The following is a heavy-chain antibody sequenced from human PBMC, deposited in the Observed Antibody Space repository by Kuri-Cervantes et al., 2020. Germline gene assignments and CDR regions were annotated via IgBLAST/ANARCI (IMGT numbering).Heavy chain of an antibody. CDR2: ISSSSSTI. CDR1: GFTFSSYS. D-gene: IGHD5-18*01. J-gene: IGHJ5*02. CDR3: AKDVFVDTAVAPLT. V-gene: IGHV3-48*01. Sequence: GESLKISCAASGFTFSSYSMNWVRQAPGKGLEWVSYISSSSSTIYYADSVKGRFTISRDNAKNSLYLQMNSLRAEDTAVYYCAKDVFVDTAVAPLTWGQGTLVTVSS.